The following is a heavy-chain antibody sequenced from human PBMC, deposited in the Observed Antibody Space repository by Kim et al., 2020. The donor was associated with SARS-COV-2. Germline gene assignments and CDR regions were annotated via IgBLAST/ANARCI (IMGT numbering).Heavy chain of an antibody. CDR1: GSSITTSY. J-gene: IGHJ4*02. Sequence: SETLSLTCAVAGSSITTSYCTWLRQPPGKRLEWIGNINSGGGTNYNPSLKSRVTISIDTSKNQFSLRLRSVTAADTAVYYFTRGSGWYVYWGQGTLVTVS. D-gene: IGHD6-19*01. V-gene: IGHV4-59*13. CDR2: INSGGGT. CDR3: TRGSGWYVY.